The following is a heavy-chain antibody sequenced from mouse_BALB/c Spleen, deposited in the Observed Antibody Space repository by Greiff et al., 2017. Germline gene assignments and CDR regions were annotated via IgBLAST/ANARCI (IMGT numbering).Heavy chain of an antibody. J-gene: IGHJ3*01. D-gene: IGHD1-1*01. V-gene: IGHV14-3*02. CDR2: IDPANGNT. Sequence: VQLQQSGAELVKPGASVKLSCTASGFHIKDTYMHWVKQRPEQGLEWIGRIDPANGNTKYDPKFQGKATITADTSSNTAYLQLSSLTSEDTAVYYCAREGDYYGSSYWFAYWGQGTLVTVSA. CDR1: GFHIKDTY. CDR3: AREGDYYGSSYWFAY.